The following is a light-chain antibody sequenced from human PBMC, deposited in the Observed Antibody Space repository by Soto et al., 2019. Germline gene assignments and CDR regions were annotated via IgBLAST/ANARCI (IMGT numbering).Light chain of an antibody. CDR2: KAS. J-gene: IGKJ5*01. Sequence: DIQMTQSPSTLSGSVGDRVTITCRASQTISSWLAWYQQKPGKAPKLLIYKASTLKSGVPSRFSGSGSGTEFTLTISSLQSEDFAIYYCQKYNSGLITFGQGTRLEIK. CDR3: QKYNSGLIT. CDR1: QTISSW. V-gene: IGKV1-5*03.